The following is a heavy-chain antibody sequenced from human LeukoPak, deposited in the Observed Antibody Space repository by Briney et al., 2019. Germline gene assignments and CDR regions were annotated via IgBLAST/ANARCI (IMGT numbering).Heavy chain of an antibody. CDR3: ARARGAAAIPLGYYYGMDV. J-gene: IGHJ6*04. V-gene: IGHV4-59*01. Sequence: PSETLSLTCTVSGGSISSYDLSWIRQPPGKGLEWIGYIYYSGSTTYNPSLKSRVTISVDTSKNQFSLKLSSVTAADTAVYYCARARGAAAIPLGYYYGMDVWGKGTTVTVSS. D-gene: IGHD6-13*01. CDR2: IYYSGST. CDR1: GGSISSYD.